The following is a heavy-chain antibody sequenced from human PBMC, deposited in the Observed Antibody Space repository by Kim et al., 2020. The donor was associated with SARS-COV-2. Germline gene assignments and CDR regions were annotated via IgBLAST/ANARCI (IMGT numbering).Heavy chain of an antibody. J-gene: IGHJ4*02. CDR2: IRPKNEGT. CDR1: GYTFSNYH. CDR3: ARXFXATDY. Sequence: ASVKVSCKASGYTFSNYHMHWVRQAPGQGLEWMGIIRPKNEGTIYAQKFXGRIXXXRXXXTSXXYMXXXSLRSEDTAMXXXARXFXATDYXXXGTXXXVS. D-gene: IGHD5-12*01. V-gene: IGHV1-46*01.